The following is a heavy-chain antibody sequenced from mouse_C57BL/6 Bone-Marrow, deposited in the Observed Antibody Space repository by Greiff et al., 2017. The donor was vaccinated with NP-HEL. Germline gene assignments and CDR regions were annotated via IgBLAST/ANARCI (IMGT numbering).Heavy chain of an antibody. Sequence: QVQLQQPGAELVKPGASVKMSCKASGYTFTSYWITWVKQRPGQGLEWIGDIYPGSGSTNYNEKFKSKATLTVDTSSSTAYMQLSSLASEDSAVYSCAKGYCQVEYSFDYWGQGTSVTVSS. CDR3: AKGYCQVEYSFDY. CDR1: GYTFTSYW. V-gene: IGHV1-55*01. CDR2: IYPGSGST. D-gene: IGHD3-2*02. J-gene: IGHJ2*02.